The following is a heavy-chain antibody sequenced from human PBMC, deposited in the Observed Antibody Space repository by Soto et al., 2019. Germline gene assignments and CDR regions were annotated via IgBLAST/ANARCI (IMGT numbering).Heavy chain of an antibody. D-gene: IGHD3-3*01. J-gene: IGHJ5*01. V-gene: IGHV3-23*01. Sequence: EVQMLESGGDLVQPGGSLRLSCADSSFTFNMSAMSWVRQAPGTGLEWVSGISGSGGSTYYTDSVKGRFTISRDNSKNTLFLQMDRLGAEDTAVYYCAKEKNFWSGTTAFDSWGQGTLVTVSS. CDR1: SFTFNMSA. CDR2: ISGSGGST. CDR3: AKEKNFWSGTTAFDS.